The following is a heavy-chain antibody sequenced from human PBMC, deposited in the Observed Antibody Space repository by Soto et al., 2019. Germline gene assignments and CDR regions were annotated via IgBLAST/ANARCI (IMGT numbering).Heavy chain of an antibody. CDR2: IYYSGST. CDR3: ARGQLLYYYYYGMDV. Sequence: SETLSLTCTVSGGSISSYYWSWIRQPPGKGLEWIGYIYYSGSTNYNPSLKSRVTISVDTSKNQFSLKLSSVTAADTAVYYCARGQLLYYYYYGMDVWGQGTTVTVSS. D-gene: IGHD2-2*01. CDR1: GGSISSYY. J-gene: IGHJ6*02. V-gene: IGHV4-59*01.